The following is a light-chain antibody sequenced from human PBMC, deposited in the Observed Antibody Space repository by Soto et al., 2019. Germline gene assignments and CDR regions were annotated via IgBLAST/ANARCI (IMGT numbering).Light chain of an antibody. Sequence: DIQMTQSPSSVSASVGDRVTLTCRASQGIGDRLAWYQQKPGKVPQLLIYFASTLGSGVPSRFSGSGSGTDFILTINTLQADDFATSYCLHTYSFPRTFGQGTKVDIK. V-gene: IGKV1-12*01. CDR3: LHTYSFPRT. J-gene: IGKJ1*01. CDR2: FAS. CDR1: QGIGDR.